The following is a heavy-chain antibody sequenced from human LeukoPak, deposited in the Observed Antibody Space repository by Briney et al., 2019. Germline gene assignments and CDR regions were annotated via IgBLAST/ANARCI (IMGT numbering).Heavy chain of an antibody. CDR2: ISGGGAKR. CDR3: AKCSAGYYNDAFDI. CDR1: GFTFDNYA. D-gene: IGHD3-10*02. V-gene: IGHV3-23*01. Sequence: GGSLRLSCAASGFTFDNYAMNWVRQAPGKGLEWVSYISGGGAKRHYSDSVKGRFTISRDNPKNTLYLQINNLRAEDTAMYYCAKCSAGYYNDAFDIWGRGIMVTVSS. J-gene: IGHJ3*02.